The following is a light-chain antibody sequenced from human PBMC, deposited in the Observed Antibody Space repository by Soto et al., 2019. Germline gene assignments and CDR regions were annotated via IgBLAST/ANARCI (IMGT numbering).Light chain of an antibody. V-gene: IGKV3-20*01. J-gene: IGKJ2*01. Sequence: EIVLTQSPGTLSLSPGERATLSCRASQSVSSNYLAWYQQKPGQAPRLLIYGASSRASDIPDRLSGSGSGTDLTLTISRLEPEDFAVYYCQQYGSSPPYTFGQGTKLEIK. CDR2: GAS. CDR1: QSVSSNY. CDR3: QQYGSSPPYT.